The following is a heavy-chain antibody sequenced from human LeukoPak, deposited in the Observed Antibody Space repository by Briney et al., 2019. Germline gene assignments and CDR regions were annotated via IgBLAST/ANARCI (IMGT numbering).Heavy chain of an antibody. CDR2: IKSKTDGRTT. CDR3: TTAGEQWLFY. D-gene: IGHD6-19*01. V-gene: IGHV3-15*01. J-gene: IGHJ4*02. Sequence: GGSLRLSCAASGFTVNNVWMSWGRQAPGEGLEWVGRIKSKTDGRTTDYAAPVKGRFTISRDDSKNMVYLQMNSLKTEDTAVYYCTTAGEQWLFYWGQGTLVTVSS. CDR1: GFTVNNVW.